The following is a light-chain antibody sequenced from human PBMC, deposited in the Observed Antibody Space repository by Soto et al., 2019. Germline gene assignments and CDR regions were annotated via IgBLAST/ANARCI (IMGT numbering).Light chain of an antibody. CDR1: SSDVGGYNQ. CDR2: DVS. Sequence: QSALTQPRSVSGSPGQSVTISCTGTSSDVGGYNQVSWYQQHPGKAPKVMIYDVSKRPSGVPDRFSGSKSGNTASLTISGLQAEDEADYYCCSYAGRYTPYVFGTGTQLTVL. CDR3: CSYAGRYTPYV. V-gene: IGLV2-11*01. J-gene: IGLJ1*01.